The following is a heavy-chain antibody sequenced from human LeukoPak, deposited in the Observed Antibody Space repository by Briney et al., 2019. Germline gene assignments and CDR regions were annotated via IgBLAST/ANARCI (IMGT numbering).Heavy chain of an antibody. J-gene: IGHJ3*02. Sequence: GESLKSSCKGSGYSFTSYWIGWVRQMPGKGLEWMGIIYPGDSDTRYSPSFQGQVTISADKSISTAYLQWSSLKASDTAMYYCARLYYYDSSRRGAFDIWGQGTMVTVSS. CDR1: GYSFTSYW. CDR2: IYPGDSDT. D-gene: IGHD3-22*01. V-gene: IGHV5-51*01. CDR3: ARLYYYDSSRRGAFDI.